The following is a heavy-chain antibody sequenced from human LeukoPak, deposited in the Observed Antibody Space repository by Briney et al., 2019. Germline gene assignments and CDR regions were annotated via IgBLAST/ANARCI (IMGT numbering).Heavy chain of an antibody. D-gene: IGHD3-10*01. Sequence: ASVKVSCKASGGTFISYAISWVRQAPGQGLEWMGGIIPIFGTANYAQKFQGRVTITADESTSTAYMELSSLRSEDTAVYYCARPERAYYYGSGSYPNYYYGMDVWGQGTTVTVSS. J-gene: IGHJ6*02. CDR3: ARPERAYYYGSGSYPNYYYGMDV. CDR2: IIPIFGTA. CDR1: GGTFISYA. V-gene: IGHV1-69*13.